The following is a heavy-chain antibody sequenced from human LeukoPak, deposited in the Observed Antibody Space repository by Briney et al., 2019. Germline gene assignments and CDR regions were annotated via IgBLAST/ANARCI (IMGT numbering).Heavy chain of an antibody. CDR2: MYYSGRT. CDR1: GGSITNSHYY. V-gene: IGHV4-39*01. D-gene: IGHD6-19*01. Sequence: SETLSLTCTVSGGSITNSHYYWGWIRQPPGKGLEWIGSMYYSGRTYYNPSLKSRVTIFVDTSENRFSLKLSSLTATDTAVYYCARHNTVTSGWYFIGENWFDPWGQGTLVTVSS. CDR3: ARHNTVTSGWYFIGENWFDP. J-gene: IGHJ5*02.